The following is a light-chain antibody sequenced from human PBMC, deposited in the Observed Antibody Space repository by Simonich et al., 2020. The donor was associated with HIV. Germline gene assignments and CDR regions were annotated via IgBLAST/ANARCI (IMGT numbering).Light chain of an antibody. J-gene: IGLJ2*01. CDR1: SSDVGSYNL. V-gene: IGLV2-14*02. CDR3: SSYTSSSTVV. Sequence: QSALTQPVSVSGSPGQSITISCTGTSSDVGSYNLVSWYQQHPGKAPKLMIYEGSKRPSGVSNRFSGSKSGNTASLTISGLQAEDEADYYCSSYTSSSTVVFGGGTKLTVL. CDR2: EGS.